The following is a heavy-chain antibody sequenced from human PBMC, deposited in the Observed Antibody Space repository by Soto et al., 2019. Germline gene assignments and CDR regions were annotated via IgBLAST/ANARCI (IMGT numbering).Heavy chain of an antibody. V-gene: IGHV4-59*01. J-gene: IGHJ4*02. CDR2: IYHSGST. CDR1: GGSINSYY. CDR3: ARENYGGNSRGY. Sequence: SETLSLTCTVSGGSINSYYWSWIRQPPGKGLEWIGYIYHSGSTNYNPSLKSRVTISVDTSKNQFSLKLSSVTAADTAVYYCARENYGGNSRGYWGQGTPVTVSS. D-gene: IGHD4-17*01.